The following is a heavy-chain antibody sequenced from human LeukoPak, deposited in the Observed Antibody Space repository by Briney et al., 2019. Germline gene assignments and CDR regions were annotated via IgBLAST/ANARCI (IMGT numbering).Heavy chain of an antibody. Sequence: GASVKVSCKASGYTFTSYGISWVRQAPGQGLEWMGWISAYNGNTNYAQKLQGRVTMTTDTSTSTAYMELRSLRSDDTAVYYCASGTERYFDWLPRRQNQRYAFDIWGQGTMVTVSS. J-gene: IGHJ3*02. D-gene: IGHD3-9*01. CDR3: ASGTERYFDWLPRRQNQRYAFDI. V-gene: IGHV1-18*01. CDR1: GYTFTSYG. CDR2: ISAYNGNT.